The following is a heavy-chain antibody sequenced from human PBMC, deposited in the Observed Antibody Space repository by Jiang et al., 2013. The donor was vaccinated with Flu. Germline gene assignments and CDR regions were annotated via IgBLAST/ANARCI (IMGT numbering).Heavy chain of an antibody. V-gene: IGHV3-23*01. CDR1: GFTFTSYA. D-gene: IGHD1-26*01. CDR3: ARSISGSYLNWFDS. CDR2: ISGSGGST. Sequence: VQLLESGGGLVHPGGSLRLSCAASGFTFTSYAMTWVRQAPGQGLEWVAAISGSGGSTHYADSVKGRFTISRDNSKNTVYLQMNSPRVEDTAQYYCARSISGSYLNWFDSWGQGALVTVSP. J-gene: IGHJ5*01.